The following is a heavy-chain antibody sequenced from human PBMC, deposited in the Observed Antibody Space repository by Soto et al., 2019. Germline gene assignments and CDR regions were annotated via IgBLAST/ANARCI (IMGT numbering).Heavy chain of an antibody. V-gene: IGHV1-18*04. D-gene: IGHD3-10*01. CDR1: GYTFSSYG. CDR3: AKDRVKYIITSGLDV. Sequence: ASVKVSCKASGYTFSSYGITWVRQAPGQGLEWMGWIGAFNGNTNYAQNLQGRVTMTTDTSTTTASMELRSLNSDDTAVYYGAKDRVKYIITSGLDVGSQGAAVPASS. J-gene: IGHJ6*02. CDR2: IGAFNGNT.